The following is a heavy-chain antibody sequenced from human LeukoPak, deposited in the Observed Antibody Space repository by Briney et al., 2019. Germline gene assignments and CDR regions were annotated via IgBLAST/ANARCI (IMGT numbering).Heavy chain of an antibody. CDR3: ARVPSYDSSGYHFDY. V-gene: IGHV4-4*02. D-gene: IGHD3-22*01. Sequence: PSGTLSLTCAVSGGSISSSNWWSWVRQPPGKGLEWIGEIYHSGSTNYNPSLKSRVTISVDKSKNQFSLKLSSVTAADTAVYYCARVPSYDSSGYHFDYWGQGTLVTVSS. J-gene: IGHJ4*02. CDR1: GGSISSSNW. CDR2: IYHSGST.